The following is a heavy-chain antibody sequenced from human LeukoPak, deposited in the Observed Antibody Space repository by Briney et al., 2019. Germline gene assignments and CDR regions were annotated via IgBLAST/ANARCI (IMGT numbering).Heavy chain of an antibody. J-gene: IGHJ6*03. CDR1: GFTFSRNV. CDR3: ARGGIPTGPYYYFYYMDV. D-gene: IGHD3-10*01. CDR2: ISYDGNNK. Sequence: GGSLRLSCAASGFTFSRNVMHWVGHAPGKGLEWVALISYDGNNKFYADSVKGRFTISRDNSRNTLYLQMNSLRGEDAAVYSCARGGIPTGPYYYFYYMDVWGKGTAVTVSS. V-gene: IGHV3-30*01.